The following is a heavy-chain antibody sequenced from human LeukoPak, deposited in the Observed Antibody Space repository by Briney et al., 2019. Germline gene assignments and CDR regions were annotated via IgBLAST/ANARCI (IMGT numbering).Heavy chain of an antibody. J-gene: IGHJ4*02. CDR3: ASSRGVIHFDY. CDR1: GGSISSYY. D-gene: IGHD3-10*01. Sequence: SETLSLTCTVSGGSISSYYWSWIRQPPGKGLEWIGYIYTSGSTNYNPSLKSRATISVDTSKNQFSLKLSSVTAADTAVYYCASSRGVIHFDYWGQGTLVTVSS. V-gene: IGHV4-4*09. CDR2: IYTSGST.